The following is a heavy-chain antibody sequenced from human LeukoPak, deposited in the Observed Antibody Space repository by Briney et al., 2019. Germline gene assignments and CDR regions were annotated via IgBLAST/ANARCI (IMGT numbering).Heavy chain of an antibody. CDR2: ISSSSSYI. V-gene: IGHV3-21*01. D-gene: IGHD1-26*01. CDR1: GFTFSSYS. J-gene: IGHJ4*02. CDR3: ARDRLTSGSYFFDY. Sequence: GGSLRLSCAASGFTFSSYSMSWVRQAPGKGLEGVSSISSSSSYIYYADSVKAPFTISRDNATNSLYLQMNSLRAEDTAVYYCARDRLTSGSYFFDYWGQGTLVTVSS.